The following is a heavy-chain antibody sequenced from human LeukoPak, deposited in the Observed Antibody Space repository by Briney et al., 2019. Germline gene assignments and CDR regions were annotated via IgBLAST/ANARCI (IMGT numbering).Heavy chain of an antibody. D-gene: IGHD2-15*01. Sequence: GGSLRLSCAASGFTFSSYEMNWVRQAPGKGLEWVSYISSSGSTIYYADSVKGRFTISRDNAKNSLYLQMNSLRAEDTAVYYCASDAGYCSGGSCPPWGQGTLVTVSS. CDR2: ISSSGSTI. V-gene: IGHV3-48*03. CDR1: GFTFSSYE. CDR3: ASDAGYCSGGSCPP. J-gene: IGHJ5*02.